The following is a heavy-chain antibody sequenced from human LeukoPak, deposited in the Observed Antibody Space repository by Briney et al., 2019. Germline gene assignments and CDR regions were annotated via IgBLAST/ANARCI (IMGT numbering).Heavy chain of an antibody. CDR2: IYSGGST. D-gene: IGHD3-22*01. CDR1: GFTFSSYA. V-gene: IGHV3-53*04. CDR3: ARDGLSGYRRGGSS. J-gene: IGHJ5*02. Sequence: GGSLRLSCSASGFTFSSYAMHWVRQAPGKGLEWVSVIYSGGSTYYADSVKGRFTISRHNSKNTLYLQMNSLRAEDTAVYYCARDGLSGYRRGGSSWGQGTLVTVSS.